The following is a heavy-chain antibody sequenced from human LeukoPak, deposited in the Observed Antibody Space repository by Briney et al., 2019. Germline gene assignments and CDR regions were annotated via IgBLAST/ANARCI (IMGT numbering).Heavy chain of an antibody. V-gene: IGHV3-23*01. CDR1: GFTFSSYA. CDR3: ARGRGSGPDDAFDI. J-gene: IGHJ3*02. CDR2: ISGSGGGI. Sequence: GGSLRLSCAASGFTFSSYAMSWVRQAPGKGLEWVSAISGSGGGIYYADSVKGRFTISRDNSKNTLYLQMNSLRAEDTAVYYCARGRGSGPDDAFDIWGQGTMVTVSS. D-gene: IGHD1-14*01.